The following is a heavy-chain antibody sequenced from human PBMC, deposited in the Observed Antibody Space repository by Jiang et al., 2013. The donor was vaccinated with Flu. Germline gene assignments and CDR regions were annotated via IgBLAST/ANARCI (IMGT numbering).Heavy chain of an antibody. CDR3: ARDGVAYGAGQGAFGI. CDR1: GGPFSSYA. V-gene: IGHV1-69*06. J-gene: IGHJ3*02. Sequence: GAEVKKPGSSMKVSCKASGGPFSSYAISWVRQAPGQGLEWMGGIIPILGTIDYAQKFRGRLVITADKSTSTAYMDLSSLRSEDTAVYYCARDGVAYGAGQGAFGIWGQGTVVTVSS. D-gene: IGHD3-10*01. CDR2: IIPILGTI.